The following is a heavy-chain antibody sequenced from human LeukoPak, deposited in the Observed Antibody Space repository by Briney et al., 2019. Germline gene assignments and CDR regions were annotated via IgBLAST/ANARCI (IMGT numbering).Heavy chain of an antibody. J-gene: IGHJ4*02. Sequence: GGSLRLSCAASGFTFSSYAMSWVRQAPGKRLEWVSAISGSGGSTYYADSVKGRFTISRDNSKNTLYLQMNSLRAEDTAVYYCAKDYCSSTSCTIFDYWGQGTLVTVSS. CDR3: AKDYCSSTSCTIFDY. V-gene: IGHV3-23*01. CDR1: GFTFSSYA. CDR2: ISGSGGST. D-gene: IGHD2-2*01.